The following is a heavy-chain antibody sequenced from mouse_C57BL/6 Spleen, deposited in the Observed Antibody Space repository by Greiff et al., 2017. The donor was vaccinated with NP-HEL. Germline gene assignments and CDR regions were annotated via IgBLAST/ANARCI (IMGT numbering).Heavy chain of an antibody. CDR2: IDPENGDT. CDR1: GFNIKDDY. J-gene: IGHJ3*01. Sequence: EVKLQESGAELVRPGASVKLSCTASGFNIKDDYMHWVKQRPEQGLEWIGWIDPENGDTEYASKFQGKATITADTSSNTAYLQLSSLTSEDTAVYYCTPDGDYDGGFAYWGQGTLVTVSA. V-gene: IGHV14-4*01. CDR3: TPDGDYDGGFAY. D-gene: IGHD2-4*01.